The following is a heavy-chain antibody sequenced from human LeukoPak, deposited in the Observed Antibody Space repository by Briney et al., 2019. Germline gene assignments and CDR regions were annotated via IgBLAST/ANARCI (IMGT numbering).Heavy chain of an antibody. CDR3: AKDLWGSRGPYYMDV. CDR1: GFIFSSYN. D-gene: IGHD3-16*01. CDR2: ISTSSSTI. V-gene: IGHV3-48*01. Sequence: GGSLRLSCATSGFIFSSYNMNWVRQAPGKGLEWVSYISTSSSTIYYADSVKGRFTISRDNSKNTLYLQMNSLRAEDTAVYYCAKDLWGSRGPYYMDVWGKGTTVTVSS. J-gene: IGHJ6*03.